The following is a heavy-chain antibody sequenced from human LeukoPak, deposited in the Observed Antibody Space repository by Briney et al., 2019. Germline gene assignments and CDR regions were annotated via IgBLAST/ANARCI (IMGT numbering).Heavy chain of an antibody. J-gene: IGHJ4*02. CDR3: ARGAGHSEN. D-gene: IGHD4/OR15-4a*01. CDR2: INGDGTKT. Sequence: GGSLRLSCAASGFTFSSDWMHWVRQGPGKGLVWVSRINGDGTKTLHADSVKGRFTISRDNAKNMLYPQMNSLRVEDTAVYYCARGAGHSENWGQGTLVTVSS. CDR1: GFTFSSDW. V-gene: IGHV3-74*01.